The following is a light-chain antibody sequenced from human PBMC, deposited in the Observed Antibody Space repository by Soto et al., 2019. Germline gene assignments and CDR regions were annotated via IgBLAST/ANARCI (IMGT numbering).Light chain of an antibody. CDR2: DTF. CDR1: QSVSSN. CDR3: QQRSSWPT. J-gene: IGKJ2*01. Sequence: EIVLTQSPATLSLSPGERATLSCRASQSVSSNLAWYQQKLGQAPRLLIYDTFNRATGIPARFSGSGSGTDFTLNISNLEPDDFAVYYCQQRSSWPTFGQGTKLEIK. V-gene: IGKV3-11*01.